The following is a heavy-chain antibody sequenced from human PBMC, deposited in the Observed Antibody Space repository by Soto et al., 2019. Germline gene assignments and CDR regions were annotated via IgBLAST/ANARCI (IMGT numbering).Heavy chain of an antibody. J-gene: IGHJ5*02. V-gene: IGHV4-31*03. D-gene: IGHD3-3*01. Sequence: SETLSLTCTVSGGSISSGGYYWSWIRQHPGKGLEWIGYIYYSGSTYYNPSLKSRVTISVDTSKNQFSLKLSSVTAADTAVYYCARGPYYDFWSGYLNWFDPWGQGTLVTVSS. CDR1: GGSISSGGYY. CDR3: ARGPYYDFWSGYLNWFDP. CDR2: IYYSGST.